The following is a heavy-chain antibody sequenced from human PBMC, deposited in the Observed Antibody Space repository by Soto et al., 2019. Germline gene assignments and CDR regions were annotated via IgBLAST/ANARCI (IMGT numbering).Heavy chain of an antibody. V-gene: IGHV4-30-4*01. CDR3: ARVGTGYDSRQIEY. D-gene: IGHD3-10*01. CDR1: DGSVSNAEYY. Sequence: TMSLPSHTADGSVSNAEYYLRWIRQPLGNGLEWIGYISHSGSPDYNPSLKSRFTISVDTSKNQFSLKLSSVTVADTAVYYCARVGTGYDSRQIEYWGQGSLVTVSS. CDR2: ISHSGSP. J-gene: IGHJ4*02.